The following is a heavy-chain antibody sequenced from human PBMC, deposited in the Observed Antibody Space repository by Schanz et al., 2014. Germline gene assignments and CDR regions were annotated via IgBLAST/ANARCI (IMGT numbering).Heavy chain of an antibody. CDR3: ARDKGGYYPFDY. CDR2: IKQDGIEK. CDR1: GFTFSSYG. V-gene: IGHV3-7*01. J-gene: IGHJ4*02. Sequence: VQLVESGGGVVQPGGSLRLSCEASGFTFSSYGMHWVRQAPGKGLEWVANIKQDGIEKYYVDSVKGRFTISRDNAKNSLYLQMNSLTADDTAVYYCARDKGGYYPFDYWGQGTLVTVSS. D-gene: IGHD3-3*01.